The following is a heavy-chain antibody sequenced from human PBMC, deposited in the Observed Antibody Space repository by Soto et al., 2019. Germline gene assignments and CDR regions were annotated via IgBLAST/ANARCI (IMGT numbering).Heavy chain of an antibody. CDR1: GFTFSSYS. D-gene: IGHD6-19*01. CDR3: ARDPFNSSGWTTGGYFDX. Sequence: GGSLRLSCAASGFTFSSYSMNWVRQAPGKGLEWVSSISSSSYIYYADSVKGLFTISRDNAKNSLYLQMNSLRAEDTAVYYCARDPFNSSGWTTGGYFDXWGQGTLVTVSX. V-gene: IGHV3-21*01. CDR2: ISSSSYI. J-gene: IGHJ4*02.